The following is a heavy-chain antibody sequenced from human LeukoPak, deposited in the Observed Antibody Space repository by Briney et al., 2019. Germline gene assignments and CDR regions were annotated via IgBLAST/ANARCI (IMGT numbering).Heavy chain of an antibody. V-gene: IGHV4-38-2*02. Sequence: SETLSLTCIVSGYSVSSGYSSGWIRQPPGKGLEWIASIYHSGSTYYNPSLKSRVTISVDTSKNQFSLRLRSVTAADTAVYYCARGPSDPYYYDSSGYYFAYWGQGTLVTVSS. D-gene: IGHD3-22*01. J-gene: IGHJ4*02. CDR3: ARGPSDPYYYDSSGYYFAY. CDR2: IYHSGST. CDR1: GYSVSSGYS.